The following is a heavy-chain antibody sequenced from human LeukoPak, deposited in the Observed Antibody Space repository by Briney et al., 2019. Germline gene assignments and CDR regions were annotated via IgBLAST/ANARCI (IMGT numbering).Heavy chain of an antibody. CDR2: ISYDGSNK. V-gene: IGHV3-30-3*01. J-gene: IGHJ4*02. CDR3: AKDRDLYGHADY. Sequence: GGSLRLSCAASGFTFSSYAMHWVRQAPGKGLEWVASISYDGSNKYYADSLKGRFTISRDNSKKTLYLQMNSLRAEDSAVYYCAKDRDLYGHADYWGQGTLVTVSS. D-gene: IGHD4-17*01. CDR1: GFTFSSYA.